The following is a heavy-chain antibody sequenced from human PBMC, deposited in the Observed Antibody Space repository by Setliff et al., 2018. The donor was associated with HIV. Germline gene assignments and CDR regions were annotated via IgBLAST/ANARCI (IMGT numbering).Heavy chain of an antibody. CDR2: VYHTGST. J-gene: IGHJ4*02. CDR3: ARHAAGPDGPFDY. V-gene: IGHV4-38-2*01. Sequence: SETLSLTCGVSGYSMSSGYYWGWIRQPPGKGLEWIGNVYHTGSTYYNPSLRSRVTISVDTSKNQLSLSLTSVIAADTAVYYCARHAAGPDGPFDYWGQGTLVTVSS. CDR1: GYSMSSGYY. D-gene: IGHD2-2*01.